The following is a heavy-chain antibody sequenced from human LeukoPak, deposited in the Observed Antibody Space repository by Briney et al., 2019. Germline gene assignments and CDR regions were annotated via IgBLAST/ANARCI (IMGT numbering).Heavy chain of an antibody. CDR1: GASISSYY. D-gene: IGHD2-15*01. J-gene: IGHJ5*02. CDR3: ARARIGGWFDP. CDR2: LYYIGST. V-gene: IGHV4-59*01. Sequence: SETLSLTCTVSGASISSYYWSWIRQSPGKGLEWIGYLYYIGSTDYNPSLKSRVTISVDTSKNEFFMKLKSVTAADTAMYYCARARIGGWFDPWGQGTLVTVSS.